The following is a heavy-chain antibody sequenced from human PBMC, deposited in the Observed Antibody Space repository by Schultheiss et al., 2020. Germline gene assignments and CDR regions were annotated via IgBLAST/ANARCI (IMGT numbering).Heavy chain of an antibody. CDR2: ISYDGSNK. CDR1: GFTFRRYW. D-gene: IGHD4-11*01. J-gene: IGHJ3*02. V-gene: IGHV3-30-3*01. Sequence: GGSLRLSCAASGFTFRRYWMHWVRQAPGKGLEWVAVISYDGSNKYYADSVKGRFTISRDNAKNSLYLQMNSLRAEDTAVYYCARDPSKGGPQDAFDIWGQGTMVTVSS. CDR3: ARDPSKGGPQDAFDI.